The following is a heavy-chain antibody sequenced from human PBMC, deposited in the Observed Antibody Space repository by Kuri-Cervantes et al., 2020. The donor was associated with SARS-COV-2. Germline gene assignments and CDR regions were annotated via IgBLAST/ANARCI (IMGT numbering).Heavy chain of an antibody. Sequence: ESLKISCAAPGFPFSNSDMNWVRQAPGKGLEWVSSISSSSSYIYYADSVKGRFTISRDNAKNSLYLQTNSLRAEDTAVYYCARVVLRWGLPGAFDIWGQGTMVTVSS. CDR2: ISSSSSYI. V-gene: IGHV3-21*01. CDR3: ARVVLRWGLPGAFDI. CDR1: GFPFSNSD. D-gene: IGHD1-26*01. J-gene: IGHJ3*02.